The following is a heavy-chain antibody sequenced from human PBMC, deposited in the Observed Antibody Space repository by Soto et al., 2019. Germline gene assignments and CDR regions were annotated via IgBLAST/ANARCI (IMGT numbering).Heavy chain of an antibody. D-gene: IGHD2-15*01. CDR3: ASKGNCSGGSCYSQYYYRMAV. CDR1: GGPFSSYA. J-gene: IGHJ6*02. CDR2: IIPIFGTA. Sequence: SVKVSCKASGGPFSSYAISCVRQAPGQGLEWMGGIIPIFGTANYAQKFQGRVTIXADESTSTAYSELSSMRSEETAVYYCASKGNCSGGSCYSQYYYRMAVGGQGTTVTGSS. V-gene: IGHV1-69*13.